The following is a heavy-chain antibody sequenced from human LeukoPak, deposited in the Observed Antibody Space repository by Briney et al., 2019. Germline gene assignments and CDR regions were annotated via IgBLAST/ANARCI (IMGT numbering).Heavy chain of an antibody. V-gene: IGHV3-48*04. CDR3: ARDMVVVGWFDP. CDR2: ISSSGSTI. J-gene: IGHJ5*02. CDR1: GFTFSSYS. D-gene: IGHD2-15*01. Sequence: GGSLRLSCAASGFTFSSYSMNWVRQAPGKGLEWVSYISSSGSTIYYADSVKGRFTISRDNAKNSLYLQMNSLRAEDTAVYYCARDMVVVGWFDPWGQGTLVTVSS.